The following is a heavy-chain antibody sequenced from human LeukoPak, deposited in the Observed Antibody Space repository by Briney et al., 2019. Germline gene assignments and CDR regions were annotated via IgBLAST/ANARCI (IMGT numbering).Heavy chain of an antibody. CDR3: ARARGVRGVSNWFDP. D-gene: IGHD3-10*01. J-gene: IGHJ5*02. CDR2: ISYDGSNK. V-gene: IGHV3-30*04. Sequence: PGGSLRLSCAASGFTFSSYAMHWVRQAPGKGLEWVAVISYDGSNKYYADSVKGRFTISGDNSKNTLYLQMNSLRAEDTAVYYCARARGVRGVSNWFDPWGQGTLVTVSS. CDR1: GFTFSSYA.